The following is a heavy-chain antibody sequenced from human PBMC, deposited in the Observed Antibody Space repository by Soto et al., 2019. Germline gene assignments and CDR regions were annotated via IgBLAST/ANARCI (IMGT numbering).Heavy chain of an antibody. Sequence: PGGSLRLSCAASGFTFSNYAMNWVRQAPGKGLEWVSAIINSGGSTYYADSVKGRFTISRDNSKNTLYLQMNSLRAEDTAVYYCARDRVVRGVTAPGYWGQGTLVTVSS. CDR2: IINSGGST. D-gene: IGHD3-10*01. CDR3: ARDRVVRGVTAPGY. J-gene: IGHJ4*02. V-gene: IGHV3-23*01. CDR1: GFTFSNYA.